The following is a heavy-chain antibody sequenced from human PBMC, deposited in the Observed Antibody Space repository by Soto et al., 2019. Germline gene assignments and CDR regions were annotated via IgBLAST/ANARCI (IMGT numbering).Heavy chain of an antibody. CDR1: GFTFSSYG. J-gene: IGHJ4*02. CDR3: ARDRPYCSSTSCPLDY. D-gene: IGHD2-2*01. Sequence: LSLTCAASGFTFSSYGMHWVRQAPGKGLEWVAVIWYDGSNKYYADSVKGRFTISRDNSKNTLYLQMNSLRAEDTAVYYCARDRPYCSSTSCPLDYWGQGTLVTVSS. CDR2: IWYDGSNK. V-gene: IGHV3-33*01.